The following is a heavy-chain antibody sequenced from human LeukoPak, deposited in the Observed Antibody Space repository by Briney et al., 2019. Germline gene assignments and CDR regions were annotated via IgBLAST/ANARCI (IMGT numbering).Heavy chain of an antibody. CDR3: ARVNSSGWSRVDY. Sequence: SETLSLTCAVYGGSFSGYYWSWIRQPPGKGLEWIGEINHSGSTNYNPSLKSRVTISVDTSKNQFSLKLSSVTAADTAVYYCARVNSSGWSRVDYWGQGTLVTVSS. CDR2: INHSGST. D-gene: IGHD6-19*01. V-gene: IGHV4-34*01. CDR1: GGSFSGYY. J-gene: IGHJ4*02.